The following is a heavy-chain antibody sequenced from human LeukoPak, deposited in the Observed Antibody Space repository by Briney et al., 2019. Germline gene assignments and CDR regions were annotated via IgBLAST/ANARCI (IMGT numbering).Heavy chain of an antibody. CDR3: ARLVPAVYYYYYYMDV. J-gene: IGHJ6*03. CDR1: EFTFSSYS. V-gene: IGHV3-21*01. CDR2: ISSSSTYI. D-gene: IGHD2-2*01. Sequence: PGGSLRLSCAASEFTFSSYSMNWVRQAPGKGLEWVSSISSSSTYIYYADSVKGRFTISRDNAKNSLYLQMNSLRAEDTAVYYCARLVPAVYYYYYYMDVWGKGTTVTVSS.